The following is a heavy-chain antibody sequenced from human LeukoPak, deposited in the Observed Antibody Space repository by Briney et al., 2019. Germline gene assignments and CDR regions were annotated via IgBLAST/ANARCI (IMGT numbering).Heavy chain of an antibody. CDR2: IYYSGSTNY. CDR3: TRESSGWSIDY. D-gene: IGHD6-19*01. Sequence: SETLSLTCTVSGGSISNKYWSWVRQPPGKGLEWIGCIYYSGSTNYNYNPSLKSRVTISVDTSKNQFSLNLRSVTAAGTAVYYCTRESSGWSIDYWGQGTLVTVSS. J-gene: IGHJ4*02. CDR1: GGSISNKY. V-gene: IGHV4-59*01.